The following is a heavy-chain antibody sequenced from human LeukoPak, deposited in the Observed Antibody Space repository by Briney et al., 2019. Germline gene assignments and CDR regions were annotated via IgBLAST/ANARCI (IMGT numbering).Heavy chain of an antibody. D-gene: IGHD3-22*01. CDR1: GGSISSYY. CDR3: ARGYYYDSSGYYPVFDY. CDR2: IYHSGST. J-gene: IGHJ4*02. Sequence: SETLSLTCTVSGGSISSYYWSWIRQPPGKGLESIGFIYHSGSTNYNPSLKSRVTISVDTSKNQFSLKLSSVTAADTAVYYCARGYYYDSSGYYPVFDYWGQGTLVTVSS. V-gene: IGHV4-59*12.